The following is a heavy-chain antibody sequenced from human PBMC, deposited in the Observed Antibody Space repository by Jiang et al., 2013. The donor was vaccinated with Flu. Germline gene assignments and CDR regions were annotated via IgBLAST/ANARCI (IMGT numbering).Heavy chain of an antibody. J-gene: IGHJ4*02. D-gene: IGHD6-19*01. CDR3: ARTRPAYSNGWYYFDF. CDR2: ISSTSSAYT. V-gene: IGHV3-11*05. Sequence: VQLVESGGGLAKPGGSLRVSCRASGFTVIDHYMSWIRLVPGKGLEWVSYISSTSSAYTKYADSVGGRFTISRDNAKNSLFLQMDSLRVDDTGIYYCARTRPAYSNGWYYFDFWGQGTQVTVSS. CDR1: GFTVIDHY.